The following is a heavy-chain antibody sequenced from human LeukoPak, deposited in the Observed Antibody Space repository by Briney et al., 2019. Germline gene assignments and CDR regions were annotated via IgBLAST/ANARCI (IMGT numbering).Heavy chain of an antibody. J-gene: IGHJ6*03. V-gene: IGHV4-39*01. CDR2: IYYSGST. D-gene: IGHD5-24*01. CDR3: ARHLEMATITGYYYYYMDV. CDR1: GGSISSSSYY. Sequence: PSETLSLTCTVSGGSISSSSYYWGWIRQPPGKGLEWIGSIYYSGSTYYNPSLKSRVTISVDTSKNQFSLKLSSVTAADTAVYYCARHLEMATITGYYYYYMDVWGKGTTVTVSS.